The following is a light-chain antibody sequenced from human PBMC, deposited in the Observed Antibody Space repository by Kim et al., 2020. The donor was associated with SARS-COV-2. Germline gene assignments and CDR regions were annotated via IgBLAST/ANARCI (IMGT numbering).Light chain of an antibody. Sequence: PVGDNVPITCRASQDISSYLAWYQQKPGKAPKLLIYAASTLQSGVPSRFSGSGSGTEFTLTISSLQPEDFATYSCQQLNSYPLTFGGGTKVDIK. V-gene: IGKV1-9*01. CDR1: QDISSY. CDR3: QQLNSYPLT. J-gene: IGKJ4*01. CDR2: AAS.